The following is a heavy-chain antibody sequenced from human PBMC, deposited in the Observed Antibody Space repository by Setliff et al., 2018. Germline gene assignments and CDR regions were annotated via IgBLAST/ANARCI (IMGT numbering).Heavy chain of an antibody. J-gene: IGHJ4*02. CDR3: AKDGVGPTYTYFFDY. CDR1: GFSFSDHS. CDR2: TRNKVSSYIT. D-gene: IGHD1-26*01. V-gene: IGHV3-72*01. Sequence: PGGSLRLSCATSGFSFSDHSMDWVRQAPGKGLEWVGRTRNKVSSYITEYAASVKGRFTISRDDSKSSMFLQMNSLKTEDTAVYYCAKDGVGPTYTYFFDYWGQGTQVTVSS.